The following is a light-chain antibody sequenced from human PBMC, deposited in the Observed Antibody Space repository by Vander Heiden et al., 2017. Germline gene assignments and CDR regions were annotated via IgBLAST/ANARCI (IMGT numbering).Light chain of an antibody. CDR3: QQDNNWPRT. J-gene: IGKJ2*01. Sequence: DIVMTQSPATLSVSPGERATLSCRASQSVSYSLAWYQQKPGQAPRLLVYGASTRATGIPARFSGSGSGTEFSLTISSLHSEDFAVYYCQQDNNWPRTFGQGTKLEIK. V-gene: IGKV3-15*01. CDR1: QSVSYS. CDR2: GAS.